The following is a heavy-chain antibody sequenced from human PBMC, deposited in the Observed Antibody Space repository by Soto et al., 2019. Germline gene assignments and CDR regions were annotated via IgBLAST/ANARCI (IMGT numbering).Heavy chain of an antibody. V-gene: IGHV1-3*01. CDR1: GYTFTSYA. J-gene: IGHJ6*02. Sequence: ASVKVSCKASGYTFTSYAMHWVRQAPGQRLEWMGWINAGNGNTKYSQKFQGRVTITRDTSASTAYMELSSLRSEDTAVYYCERVNERSSSLDVWGQGTTVTVSS. CDR2: INAGNGNT. D-gene: IGHD2-8*01. CDR3: ERVNERSSSLDV.